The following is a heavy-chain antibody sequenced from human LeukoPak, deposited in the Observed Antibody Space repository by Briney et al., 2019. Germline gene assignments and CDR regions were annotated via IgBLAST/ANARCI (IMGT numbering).Heavy chain of an antibody. Sequence: PSETLSLTCAVSGDSISSGGYSWSWIRQPPGRGLEWIGYIYYSGSTNYNPSLKSRVTISVDTSKNQFSLKLSSVTAADTAVYYCARSAYGGPMYYFDYWGQGTLVTVSS. D-gene: IGHD4-17*01. CDR3: ARSAYGGPMYYFDY. J-gene: IGHJ4*02. V-gene: IGHV4-61*08. CDR2: IYYSGST. CDR1: GDSISSGGYS.